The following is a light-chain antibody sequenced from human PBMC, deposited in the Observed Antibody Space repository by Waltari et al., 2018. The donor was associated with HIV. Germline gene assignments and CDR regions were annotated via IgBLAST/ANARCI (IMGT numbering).Light chain of an antibody. Sequence: ETVLTQSPGTLSLSPGERATLSCRASQNVSNDYLAWYQQRLGQAPRLLIYGASSRATGITDRFSGSGSGTDFTLTISRLEPEDFAVYYCQQYDSSPGTFGGGTKVEIK. CDR3: QQYDSSPGT. CDR1: QNVSNDY. CDR2: GAS. J-gene: IGKJ4*01. V-gene: IGKV3-20*01.